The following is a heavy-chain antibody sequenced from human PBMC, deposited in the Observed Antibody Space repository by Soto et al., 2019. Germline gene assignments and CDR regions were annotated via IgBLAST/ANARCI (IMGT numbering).Heavy chain of an antibody. V-gene: IGHV4-31*03. CDR1: GGSISSGGYY. CDR3: AIGSGRHVDY. D-gene: IGHD3-10*01. Sequence: SETLSLTCTVSGGSISSGGYYWSWIRQHPGKGLEWIGYIYYSGSTYYNPSLKSRVTISVDTSKNQFSLKLSSVTAADTAVYYCAIGSGRHVDYWGQGTLVTVSS. J-gene: IGHJ4*02. CDR2: IYYSGST.